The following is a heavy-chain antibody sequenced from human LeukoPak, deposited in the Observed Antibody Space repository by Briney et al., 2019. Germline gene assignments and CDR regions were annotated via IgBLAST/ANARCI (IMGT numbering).Heavy chain of an antibody. Sequence: GGFLRLSCSASGFTFSTYAMHWVRQAPGNGLEYVSAISSNGGTIYYADSVKGRFTISRDNSKNTLYLQMSSLRAEDTAVYYCVKGSEAYCDSKSDYWGQGTLVTVSS. J-gene: IGHJ4*02. D-gene: IGHD3-22*01. V-gene: IGHV3-64D*09. CDR1: GFTFSTYA. CDR3: VKGSEAYCDSKSDY. CDR2: ISSNGGTI.